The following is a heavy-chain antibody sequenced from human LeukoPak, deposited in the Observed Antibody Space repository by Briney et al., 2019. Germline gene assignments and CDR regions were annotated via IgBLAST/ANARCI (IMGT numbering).Heavy chain of an antibody. CDR1: GYTFTGYY. Sequence: ASVKVPCKASGYTFTGYYMHWVRQAPGQGLEWMGWINPNSGGTNYAQKFQGRVTMTRDTSISTAYMELSRLRSDDTAVYYCARDKGELLWSDAFDIWGQGTMVTVSS. CDR3: ARDKGELLWSDAFDI. V-gene: IGHV1-2*02. D-gene: IGHD1-26*01. CDR2: INPNSGGT. J-gene: IGHJ3*02.